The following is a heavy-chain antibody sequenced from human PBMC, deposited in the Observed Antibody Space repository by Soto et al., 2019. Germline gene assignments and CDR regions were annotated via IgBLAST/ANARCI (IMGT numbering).Heavy chain of an antibody. Sequence: SETLSLTCTVSGGSISSGGYYWSWIRQHPGKGLEWIGYIYYSGSTYYKPSLKSRVTISVDTSKNQFSLKLSSVTAADTAVYYCASTWGSTNDYWGRGTLVTVSS. J-gene: IGHJ4*02. V-gene: IGHV4-31*03. CDR1: GGSISSGGYY. D-gene: IGHD3-16*01. CDR2: IYYSGST. CDR3: ASTWGSTNDY.